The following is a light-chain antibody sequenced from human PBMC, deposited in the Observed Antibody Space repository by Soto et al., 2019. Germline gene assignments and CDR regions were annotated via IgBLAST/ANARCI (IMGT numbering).Light chain of an antibody. CDR3: LQDSSYPRT. Sequence: AIQMTQSPSSLSASVGDRVTITCRASQDIRTALGWYQQKPGKAPKLLIYATSSLQSGVPSRLSGSGSGTEFTLTISSLQPEDFAIYYCLQDSSYPRTFGQGTRVEIK. CDR1: QDIRTA. V-gene: IGKV1-6*01. CDR2: ATS. J-gene: IGKJ1*01.